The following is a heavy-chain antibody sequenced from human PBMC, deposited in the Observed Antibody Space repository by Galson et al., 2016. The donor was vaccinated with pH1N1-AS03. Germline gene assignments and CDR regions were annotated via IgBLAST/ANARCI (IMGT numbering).Heavy chain of an antibody. D-gene: IGHD3-10*01. CDR1: GGSLSGYF. V-gene: IGHV4-4*07. CDR2: MDPTGRR. J-gene: IGHJ4*02. CDR3: TRESSGLGRGLAY. Sequence: SETLSLTCRVSGGSLSGYFWTWIRQPAGKGLEWIGRMDPTGRRNYKSSLESRVSMSVDTSMNEVSLRLTSVTAADTAVYYCTRESSGLGRGLAYWGQGTLVTVSS.